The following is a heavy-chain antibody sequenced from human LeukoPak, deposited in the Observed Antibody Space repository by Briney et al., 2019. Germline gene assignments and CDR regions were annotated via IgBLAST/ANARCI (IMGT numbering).Heavy chain of an antibody. V-gene: IGHV1-18*01. D-gene: IGHD4-23*01. CDR2: INAGTGDT. CDR1: VYTFTKFG. CDR3: ATWDYGGNSAAH. J-gene: IGHJ4*02. Sequence: ASVKVSCKASVYTFTKFGVTWVRQAPGQGLEWMGGINAGTGDTDYEQNFHGRVTMTTDTSTNTAYLELNNLRSDDTAVYYCATWDYGGNSAAHWGQGTLVTVSS.